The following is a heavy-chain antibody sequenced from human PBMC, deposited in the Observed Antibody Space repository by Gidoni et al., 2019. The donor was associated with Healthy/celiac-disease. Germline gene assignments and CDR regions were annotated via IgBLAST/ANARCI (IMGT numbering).Heavy chain of an antibody. CDR2: ISWNSGSI. D-gene: IGHD3-10*01. CDR1: GFTFDDYA. Sequence: EVKLVESGGGSVQPGRSLRLSCAASGFTFDDYAMHWVRQAPGKGLEWVSGISWNSGSIGYADSVKGRFTISRDNAKNSLYLQMNSLRAEDTALYYCAKDFRGSGSYLTFDPWGQGTLVTVSS. V-gene: IGHV3-9*01. CDR3: AKDFRGSGSYLTFDP. J-gene: IGHJ5*02.